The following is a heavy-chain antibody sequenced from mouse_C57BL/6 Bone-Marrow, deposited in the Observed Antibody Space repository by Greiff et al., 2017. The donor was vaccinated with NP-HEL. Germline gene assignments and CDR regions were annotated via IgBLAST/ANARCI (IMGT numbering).Heavy chain of an antibody. D-gene: IGHD2-10*01. J-gene: IGHJ2*01. CDR3: TTTLLFDY. V-gene: IGHV14-4*01. Sequence: VQLKESGAELVRPGASVELSCTASGFNIKDDYMHWVKQRPEQGLEWIGWIDPENGDTEYASKFQGKATITADTSSNTAYLQLSSLTSEDTAVYYCTTTLLFDYWGQGTTLTVSS. CDR1: GFNIKDDY. CDR2: IDPENGDT.